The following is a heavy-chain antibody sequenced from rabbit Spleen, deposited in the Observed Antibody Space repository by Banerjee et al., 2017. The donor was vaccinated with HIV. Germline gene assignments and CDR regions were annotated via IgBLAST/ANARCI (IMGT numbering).Heavy chain of an antibody. CDR2: INSATGKS. CDR3: TGSGNYAHYRNNL. D-gene: IGHD8-1*01. J-gene: IGHJ4*01. V-gene: IGHV1S40*01. CDR1: GFDFSNGYV. Sequence: QSLEESGGGLVQPEGSLTLTCKGSGFDFSNGYVMCWVRQAPGKGLEWIGCINSATGKSVYASWAKGRFTISKASSTTVTLQMTSLTAADTATYFCTGSGNYAHYRNNLWGPGTLVTVS.